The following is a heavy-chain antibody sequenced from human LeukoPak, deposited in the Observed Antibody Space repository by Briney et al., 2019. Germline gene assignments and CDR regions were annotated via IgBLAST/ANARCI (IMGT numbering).Heavy chain of an antibody. J-gene: IGHJ4*02. D-gene: IGHD5-18*01. Sequence: GGSLTLSCAPSASTLSSYGTHWVRHAPDKGLEWVAVISYDGSNKYYADSVKGRFTISRDNSKNTLYLQMNSLRAEDTAVYYCAKDRYTTGMVPRYYFDYWGQGTLVTVSS. V-gene: IGHV3-30*18. CDR3: AKDRYTTGMVPRYYFDY. CDR1: ASTLSSYG. CDR2: ISYDGSNK.